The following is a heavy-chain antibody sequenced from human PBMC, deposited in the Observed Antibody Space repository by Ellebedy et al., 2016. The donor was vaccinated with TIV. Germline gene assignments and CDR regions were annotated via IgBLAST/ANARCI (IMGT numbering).Heavy chain of an antibody. CDR1: GFSLSTSGMC. CDR3: ARTPKGYDSSGVFDI. D-gene: IGHD3-22*01. J-gene: IGHJ3*02. V-gene: IGHV2-70*11. Sequence: SGPTLVKPTQTLTLTCTFSGFSLSTSGMCVSWIRQPPGKALEWLARIDWGNDKYYSTSLKTRLTIFKDTSKNQVVLTMTNVDPVDTATYYCARTPKGYDSSGVFDIWGQGTMVTVSS. CDR2: IDWGNDK.